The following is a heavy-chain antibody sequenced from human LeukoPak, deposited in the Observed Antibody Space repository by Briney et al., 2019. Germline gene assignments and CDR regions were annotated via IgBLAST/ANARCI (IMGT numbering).Heavy chain of an antibody. V-gene: IGHV4-59*08. D-gene: IGHD6-13*01. CDR1: GGSISSYY. J-gene: IGHJ5*02. CDR2: IYYSGST. Sequence: SETLSLTCTVSGGSISSYYWRWIRQPPGKGLEWIGYIYYSGSTNYNPSLKSRVTISVDTSKNQFSLKLSSVTAADTAVYYCARHNIRDSSSSFTPWGQGTLVTVSS. CDR3: ARHNIRDSSSSFTP.